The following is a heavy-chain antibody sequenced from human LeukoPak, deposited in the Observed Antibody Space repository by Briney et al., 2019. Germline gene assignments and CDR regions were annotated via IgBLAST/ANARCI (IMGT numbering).Heavy chain of an antibody. Sequence: ASVKVSCKASGYTLTSYVMHWVRQAPGQGLEWMGVVNPSSGSTTSSQKFQGIVTMTRDTSTSTVYMDLGSLRSDDTAVYYCARAVGPRGGNWFDPWGQGTLVTVSS. CDR3: ARAVGPRGGNWFDP. CDR1: GYTLTSYV. CDR2: VNPSSGST. J-gene: IGHJ5*02. V-gene: IGHV1-46*01. D-gene: IGHD1-26*01.